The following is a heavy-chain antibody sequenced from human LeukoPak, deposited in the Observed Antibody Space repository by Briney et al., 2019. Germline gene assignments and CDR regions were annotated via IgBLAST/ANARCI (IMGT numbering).Heavy chain of an antibody. CDR2: VYYSGST. CDR1: GGSISSSSYY. D-gene: IGHD2-2*01. Sequence: PSETLSLTCTVSGGSISSSSYYWGWIRQPAGKALEWIGSVYYSGSTYYNPSVKSRVTISVDTSKNQFSLKLSSVTAADTAVYYCARELGYCSSTSCYADKVDYWGQGTLVTVSS. V-gene: IGHV4-39*02. J-gene: IGHJ4*02. CDR3: ARELGYCSSTSCYADKVDY.